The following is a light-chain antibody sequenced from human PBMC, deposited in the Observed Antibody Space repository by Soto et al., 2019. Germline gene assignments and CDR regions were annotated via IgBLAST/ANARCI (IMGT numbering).Light chain of an antibody. Sequence: QSVLTQSPSASASLGASVKLTCTLSSGHNSYAIAWHQQQPEKGPRYLMKLNSAGSHSKGDGIPDRFSGSRSGAERYLSISGLHSEDEADYYCQTWGTGIRVFGGGTK. V-gene: IGLV4-69*01. CDR3: QTWGTGIRV. J-gene: IGLJ3*02. CDR1: SGHNSYA. CDR2: LNSAGSH.